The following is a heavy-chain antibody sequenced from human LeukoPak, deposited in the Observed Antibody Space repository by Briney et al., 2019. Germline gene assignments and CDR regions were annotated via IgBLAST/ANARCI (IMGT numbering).Heavy chain of an antibody. CDR2: ISGSGDRS. CDR1: GFTFSNYA. Sequence: GGSLRLSCAGSGFTFSNYAMSWVRQAPGKGLEWVSGISGSGDRSYDADSVKGRFTISRDNSKNTLYLQMNSLRAEDTAVYYCARDPMITFGGVIAPGYWGQGTLVTVSS. J-gene: IGHJ4*02. D-gene: IGHD3-16*02. V-gene: IGHV3-23*01. CDR3: ARDPMITFGGVIAPGY.